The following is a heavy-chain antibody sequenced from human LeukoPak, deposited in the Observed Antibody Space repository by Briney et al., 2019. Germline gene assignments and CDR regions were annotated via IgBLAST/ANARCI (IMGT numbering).Heavy chain of an antibody. CDR2: ISGSGGST. CDR1: GFTFSSFNNFA. CDR3: AKDLGGSYDDGVDY. J-gene: IGHJ4*02. Sequence: GGSLRLSCAASGFTFSSFNNFAMSWFRQAPGEGLECVSVISGSGGSTYYADSVKGRFTISRDNSKNTLYLQMNSLRAEDTAVYYCAKDLGGSYDDGVDYWGQGTLVTVSS. V-gene: IGHV3-23*01. D-gene: IGHD1-26*01.